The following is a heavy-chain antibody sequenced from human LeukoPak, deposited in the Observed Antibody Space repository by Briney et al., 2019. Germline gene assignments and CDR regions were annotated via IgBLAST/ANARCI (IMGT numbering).Heavy chain of an antibody. CDR2: ISSSSSYI. D-gene: IGHD6-13*01. Sequence: GGSLRLSCAASGFTFSSYSMNWVRQAPGKGLEWVSSISSSSSYIYYADSVKGRFTISRDNAKNSLYLQMNSLRAEDTAVYYCARARGIAAAGTRYRNWFDPWGQGTLVTVSS. CDR1: GFTFSSYS. J-gene: IGHJ5*02. CDR3: ARARGIAAAGTRYRNWFDP. V-gene: IGHV3-21*01.